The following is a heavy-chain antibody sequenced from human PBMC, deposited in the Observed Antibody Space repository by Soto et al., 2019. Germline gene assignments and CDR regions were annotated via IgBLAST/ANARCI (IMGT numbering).Heavy chain of an antibody. CDR1: GGSISRGGYY. CDR2: IYYSGST. V-gene: IGHV4-31*03. J-gene: IGHJ3*02. Sequence: SETLSRTCTVSGGSISRGGYYWSWIRQHPGKGLEWIGYIYYSGSTYYNPSLKSRVTISVDTSKNQFSRKLSSVTAADTAVYYCARVSRLGRHVAFDIWGQGTMVTVSS. CDR3: ARVSRLGRHVAFDI.